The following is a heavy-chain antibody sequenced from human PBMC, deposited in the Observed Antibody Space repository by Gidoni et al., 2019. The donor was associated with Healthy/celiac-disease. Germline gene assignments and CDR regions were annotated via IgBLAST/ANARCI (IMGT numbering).Heavy chain of an antibody. Sequence: QVQLVESGGGVVQPGRSLRLSCAASGFTFSSYAMHWVRQAPGKGLEWVAVISYDGSNKYYADSVKGRFTISRDNSKNTLYLQMNSLRAEDTAVYYCARASRGVSAMVPEGFDYWGQGTLVTVSS. CDR1: GFTFSSYA. J-gene: IGHJ4*02. CDR2: ISYDGSNK. V-gene: IGHV3-30-3*01. CDR3: ARASRGVSAMVPEGFDY. D-gene: IGHD5-18*01.